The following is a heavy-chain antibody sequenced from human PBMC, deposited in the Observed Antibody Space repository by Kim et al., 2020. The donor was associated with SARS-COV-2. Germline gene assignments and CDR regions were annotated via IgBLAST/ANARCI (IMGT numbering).Heavy chain of an antibody. Sequence: ADTVKSQFTISRDNTKNMLCLQMKSLRDEDTAVYYCAREVVTGNGGLKYWGQGTLVTVSS. V-gene: IGHV3-30*07. CDR3: AREVVTGNGGLKY. J-gene: IGHJ4*02. D-gene: IGHD2-21*02.